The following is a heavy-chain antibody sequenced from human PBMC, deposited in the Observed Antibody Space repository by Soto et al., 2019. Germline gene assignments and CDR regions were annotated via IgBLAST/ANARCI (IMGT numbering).Heavy chain of an antibody. CDR1: GYTFTGYY. D-gene: IGHD3-9*01. Sequence: ASVKVSCKASGYTFTGYYMHWVRQAPGQGLEWMGWINPNSGGTNYAQKFQGRVTMTRDTSIGTAYMELSRLRSDDTAVYYCARAYDILTGYSDYWGQGTLVTVSS. CDR2: INPNSGGT. J-gene: IGHJ4*02. CDR3: ARAYDILTGYSDY. V-gene: IGHV1-2*02.